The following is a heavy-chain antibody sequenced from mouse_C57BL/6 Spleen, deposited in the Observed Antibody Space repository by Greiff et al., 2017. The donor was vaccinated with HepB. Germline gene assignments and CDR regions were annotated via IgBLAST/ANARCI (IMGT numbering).Heavy chain of an antibody. V-gene: IGHV1-59*01. J-gene: IGHJ4*01. CDR1: GYTFTSYW. D-gene: IGHD2-3*01. Sequence: QVQLQQPGAELVRPGTSVKLSCKASGYTFTSYWMHWVKQRPGQGLEWIGVIDPSDSYTNYNQKFKGKATLTVDTSSSTAYMQLSSLTSEDSAVYYCARSYDDYYAMDYWGQGTSVTVSS. CDR3: ARSYDDYYAMDY. CDR2: IDPSDSYT.